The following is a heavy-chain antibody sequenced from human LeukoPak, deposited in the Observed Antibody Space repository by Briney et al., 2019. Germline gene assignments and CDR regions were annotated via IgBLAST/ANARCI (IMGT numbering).Heavy chain of an antibody. CDR1: GGSISSGGYY. D-gene: IGHD3-22*01. CDR3: ASGYYDSSGYDNWFDP. J-gene: IGHJ5*02. CDR2: IYYSGST. V-gene: IGHV4-31*03. Sequence: PSETLSLTCTVSGGSISSGGYYWSWIRQHPGKGLEWIGYIYYSGSTYYNPPLKSRVTISVDTSKNQFSLKLSSVTAADTAVHYCASGYYDSSGYDNWFDPWGQGTLVTVSS.